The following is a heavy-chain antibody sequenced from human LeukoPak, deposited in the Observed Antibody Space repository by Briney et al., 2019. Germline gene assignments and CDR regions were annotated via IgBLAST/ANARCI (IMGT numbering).Heavy chain of an antibody. V-gene: IGHV3-48*01. J-gene: IGHJ4*02. CDR2: ISGSGDAI. CDR1: GFNFNNHN. Sequence: GGSLRLSCAASGFNFNNHNMDWVRQAPGKGLEWISYISGSGDAIFYADSVQGRFTISRDNAKNSVYLQMNSLRAEDTAVYYCGRGHWGLDYWGQGALVTVSS. CDR3: GRGHWGLDY. D-gene: IGHD7-27*01.